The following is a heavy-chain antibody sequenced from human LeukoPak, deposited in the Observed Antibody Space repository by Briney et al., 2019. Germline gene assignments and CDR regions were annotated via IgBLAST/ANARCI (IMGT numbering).Heavy chain of an antibody. D-gene: IGHD4-17*01. CDR3: ARARETTVTTGAFDI. CDR2: IYYSGST. J-gene: IGHJ3*02. V-gene: IGHV4-30-4*01. Sequence: SETLSLTCTVSGGSISSGDYYWRWIRQPPGKGLEWIGYIYYSGSTYYNPSLKSRVTISVDTSKNQFSLKLSSVTAADTAVYYCARARETTVTTGAFDIWGQGTMVTVSS. CDR1: GGSISSGDYY.